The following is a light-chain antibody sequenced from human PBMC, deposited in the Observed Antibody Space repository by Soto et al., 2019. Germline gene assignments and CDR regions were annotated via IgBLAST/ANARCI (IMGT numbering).Light chain of an antibody. J-gene: IGLJ3*02. Sequence: QSVLTQPPSASGTPGQRVTISCSGSSSNIGSNTVNWYRQLPGTAPKLLIYTDDQRPSGVPDRFSGSKSGTSASLAISGLQSEDESAYYCAAWDDSLDAWVFGGGTKLTVL. CDR3: AAWDDSLDAWV. CDR2: TDD. V-gene: IGLV1-44*01. CDR1: SSNIGSNT.